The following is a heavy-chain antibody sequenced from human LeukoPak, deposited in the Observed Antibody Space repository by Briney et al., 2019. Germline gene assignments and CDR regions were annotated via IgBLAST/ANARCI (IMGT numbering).Heavy chain of an antibody. CDR1: HVSISTYY. D-gene: IGHD3-10*01. CDR3: ARDIYGSGHGWFDT. Sequence: SETLSLTCTASHVSISTYYWSWIRQPPGKGLEWMGYIHYSGSTNYNPSLKSRVTISVDTSKRQLSLMLRSVTAADTAVYYCARDIYGSGHGWFDTWGQGRLVTVS. V-gene: IGHV4-59*01. CDR2: IHYSGST. J-gene: IGHJ5*02.